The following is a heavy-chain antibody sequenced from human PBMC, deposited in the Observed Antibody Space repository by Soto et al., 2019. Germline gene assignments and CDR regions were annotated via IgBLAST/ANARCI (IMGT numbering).Heavy chain of an antibody. CDR3: ASSSPLGGNDAFDI. CDR1: RRSISSGGYY. CDR2: VYYSGST. J-gene: IGHJ3*02. D-gene: IGHD2-15*01. Sequence: SETLSLTCTVARRSISSGGYYWSWIRQHPGKGLEWIGYVYYSGSTYYNPSLKSRVTISVDTSKNQFSLKLSSVTAADTAVYYCASSSPLGGNDAFDIWGQGTMVTVSS. V-gene: IGHV4-31*03.